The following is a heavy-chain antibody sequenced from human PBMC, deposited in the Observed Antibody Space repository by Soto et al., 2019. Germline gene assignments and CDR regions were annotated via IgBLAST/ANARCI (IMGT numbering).Heavy chain of an antibody. CDR3: TNGAPYHTGADY. CDR2: ISRNSGSI. D-gene: IGHD1-1*01. Sequence: QPGGSLRLSCVASGFIFDDYAMHWARQAPGKGLEWVSGISRNSGSIGYAASVKGRFAISRDNAKNSLYLQMNSLRPEDTAFYYCTNGAPYHTGADYWGQGTLVTVSS. J-gene: IGHJ4*02. V-gene: IGHV3-9*01. CDR1: GFIFDDYA.